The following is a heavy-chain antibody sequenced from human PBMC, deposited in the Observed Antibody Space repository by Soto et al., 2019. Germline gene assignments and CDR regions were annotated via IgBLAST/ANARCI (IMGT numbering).Heavy chain of an antibody. D-gene: IGHD6-6*01. CDR2: INPNGGST. Sequence: QVQLVQPGAEVKKPGASVKFSCKASGYIFTNFYIHWVRQAPGQGLEWIEIINPNGGSTNYAQNFQGRVTRTRDTSTSTVYMDLSSLRSEDTAVYYCTRGLASGDYWGQGTLITVSS. CDR3: TRGLASGDY. J-gene: IGHJ4*02. V-gene: IGHV1-46*03. CDR1: GYIFTNFY.